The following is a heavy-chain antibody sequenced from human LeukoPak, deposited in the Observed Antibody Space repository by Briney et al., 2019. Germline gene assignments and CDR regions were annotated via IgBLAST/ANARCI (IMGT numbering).Heavy chain of an antibody. J-gene: IGHJ4*02. Sequence: VASVKVSCKASGYTFTSYGISWVRQAPGQGLEWMGWISAYNGSTNYAQKLQGRVTMTTDTSTSTAYMELRSLRSDDTAVYYCARDENYYDSSGYNTGGYWGQGTLVTVSS. CDR2: ISAYNGST. CDR1: GYTFTSYG. CDR3: ARDENYYDSSGYNTGGY. D-gene: IGHD3-22*01. V-gene: IGHV1-18*01.